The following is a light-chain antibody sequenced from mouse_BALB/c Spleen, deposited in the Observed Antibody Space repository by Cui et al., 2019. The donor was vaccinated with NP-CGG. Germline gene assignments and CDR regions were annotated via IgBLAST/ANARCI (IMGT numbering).Light chain of an antibody. J-gene: IGLJ1*01. CDR1: PRAVTTSNY. V-gene: IGLV1*01. Sequence: QAVVTQESTLTTSPGETVTLTCRSSPRAVTTSNYANWVREKPDHLFTGLIGGTNNRVPGVPARFSGSLIGDKAALTITGAQTEDEAIYFCALWYSNHWVFGGGTKLTVL. CDR3: ALWYSNHWV. CDR2: GTN.